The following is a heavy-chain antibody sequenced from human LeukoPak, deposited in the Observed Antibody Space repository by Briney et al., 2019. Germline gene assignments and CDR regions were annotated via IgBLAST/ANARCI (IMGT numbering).Heavy chain of an antibody. CDR3: ATAPRRTGPQGYYFDY. J-gene: IGHJ4*02. D-gene: IGHD3-10*01. CDR1: GYTFTGYY. CDR2: FDPEDGET. Sequence: ASVKVSCKASGYTFTGYYMHWVRQAPGKGLEWMGGFDPEDGETIYAQKFQGRVTMTEDTSTDTAYMELSSLRSEDTAVYYCATAPRRTGPQGYYFDYWGQGTLVTVSS. V-gene: IGHV1-24*01.